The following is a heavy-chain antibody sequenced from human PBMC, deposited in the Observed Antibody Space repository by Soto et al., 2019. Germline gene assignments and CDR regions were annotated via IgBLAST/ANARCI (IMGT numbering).Heavy chain of an antibody. D-gene: IGHD2-15*01. J-gene: IGHJ4*02. CDR2: IYYTGST. V-gene: IGHV4-59*08. CDR1: GGSISSYY. CDR3: ARGYCSGGSCYSRFFDY. Sequence: SETLSLTCTVSGGSISSYYWSWIRQPPGKGLEWIGYIYYTGSTNYNPSLKSRVTISVDTSKNQFSLKLSSVTAADTAVYYCARGYCSGGSCYSRFFDYWGQGTLVTVSS.